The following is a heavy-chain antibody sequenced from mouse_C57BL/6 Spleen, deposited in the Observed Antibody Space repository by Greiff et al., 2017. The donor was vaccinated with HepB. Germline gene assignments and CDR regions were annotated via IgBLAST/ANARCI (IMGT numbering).Heavy chain of an antibody. J-gene: IGHJ4*01. CDR2: INPYNGGT. V-gene: IGHV1-19*01. Sequence: EVQLQQSGPVLVKPGASVKMSCKASGYTFTDYYMNWVKQSHGKSLEWIGVINPYNGGTSYNQKFKGKATLTVDKSSSTAYMALNSLTSEDSAVYYCARSYYGSSPRAMDYWGQGTSVTVSS. D-gene: IGHD1-1*01. CDR1: GYTFTDYY. CDR3: ARSYYGSSPRAMDY.